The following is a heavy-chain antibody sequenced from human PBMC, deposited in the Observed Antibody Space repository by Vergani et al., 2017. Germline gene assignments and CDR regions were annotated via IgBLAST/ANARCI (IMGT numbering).Heavy chain of an antibody. CDR3: AKLGYYYDSSGADY. J-gene: IGHJ4*02. D-gene: IGHD3-22*01. V-gene: IGHV3-30-3*02. CDR2: ISYDGTNK. CDR1: GFTFGDHG. Sequence: QVQLVESGGGVVQPGRSLRLSCAASGFTFGDHGIHWVRRAPGKGLEWVALISYDGTNKYYTNSVRGRFTISRDNSKSTLFLQMNSLRVEDMAVYYCAKLGYYYDSSGADYWGQGTLVTVSS.